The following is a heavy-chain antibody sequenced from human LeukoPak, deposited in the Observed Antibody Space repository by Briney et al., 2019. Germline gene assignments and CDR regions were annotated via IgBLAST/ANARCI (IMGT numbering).Heavy chain of an antibody. CDR2: IYPGDSDT. D-gene: IGHD5-24*01. Sequence: GESLKISCKGSGYSFTIYWIGWVRQMPGKGLEWMGIIYPGDSDTRCSPSFQGQVTISVDKSISTAYLQWSSLKASDTAMYYCARTRVKMETREFDYWGQGTLVTVSS. V-gene: IGHV5-51*01. CDR3: ARTRVKMETREFDY. J-gene: IGHJ4*02. CDR1: GYSFTIYW.